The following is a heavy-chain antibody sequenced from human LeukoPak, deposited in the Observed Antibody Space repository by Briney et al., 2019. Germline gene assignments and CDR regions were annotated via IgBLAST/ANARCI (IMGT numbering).Heavy chain of an antibody. V-gene: IGHV1-2*02. D-gene: IGHD3-22*01. J-gene: IGHJ4*02. CDR3: ASQPYYFDSSGYYDY. CDR1: GYTFSGYY. CDR2: INPNTGGT. Sequence: RASVKVSCKASGYTFSGYYMHWVRQAPGQGLEWMGWINPNTGGTNYAQKFQGRVTMTRDTSISTTYMELSRLRYDDTAVYYCASQPYYFDSSGYYDYWGQGTLVTVSS.